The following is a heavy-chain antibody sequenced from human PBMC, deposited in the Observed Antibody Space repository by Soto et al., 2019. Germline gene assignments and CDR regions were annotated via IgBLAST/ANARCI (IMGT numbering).Heavy chain of an antibody. CDR1: GFTFSSYA. V-gene: IGHV3-23*01. CDR2: ISGSGGST. CDR3: AKDFCSGGSCQLSHFDY. Sequence: EVQLLESGGGLVQPGGSLRLSCAASGFTFSSYAMSWVRQAPGKGLEWVSAISGSGGSTYYADSVKGRFIISRDNSKNTLYLQMNSLKAADTAVYYCAKDFCSGGSCQLSHFDYWGQGTLVTVSS. J-gene: IGHJ4*02. D-gene: IGHD2-15*01.